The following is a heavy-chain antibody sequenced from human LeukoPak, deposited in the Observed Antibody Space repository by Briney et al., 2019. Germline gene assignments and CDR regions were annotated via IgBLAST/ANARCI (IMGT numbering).Heavy chain of an antibody. J-gene: IGHJ6*03. CDR3: ARVQISRQLDYYYMDV. CDR2: INPNSGGT. D-gene: IGHD6-13*01. V-gene: IGHV1-2*02. Sequence: ASVKVSCKASGYTFTGYYMHWVRQAPGQGLEWMGWINPNSGGTNYAQKFQGRVTMTRDTSITTAYMELTRLRSDDMAVYYCARVQISRQLDYYYMDVWGKGTTVTVSS. CDR1: GYTFTGYY.